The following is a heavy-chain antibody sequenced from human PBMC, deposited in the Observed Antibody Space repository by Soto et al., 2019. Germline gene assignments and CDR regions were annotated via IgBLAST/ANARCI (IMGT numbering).Heavy chain of an antibody. CDR1: GGTFSNFA. CDR2: IIPIDATV. D-gene: IGHD3-10*01. J-gene: IGHJ6*01. Sequence: QVQLVQSGAEVKKPGSSVKVSCKASGGTFSNFALISWVRQAPGQGLEWMGGIIPIDATVNYAQKFQGRITLTADESTTTAYMDLGSLSTEDTAVYYCARDLLGFGYTYWDVWGQGTTVTVSS. CDR3: ARDLLGFGYTYWDV. V-gene: IGHV1-69*12.